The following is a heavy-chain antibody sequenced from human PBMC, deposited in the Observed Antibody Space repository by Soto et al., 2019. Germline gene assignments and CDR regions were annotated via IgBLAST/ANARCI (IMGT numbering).Heavy chain of an antibody. J-gene: IGHJ3*01. D-gene: IGHD6-25*01. CDR2: INPNSDGT. Sequence: WAQQAPGLGLEWMGWINPNSDGTNYAQKFRDRVTMTRDTSISTVYMELSRLRSDDTAVYYCVSLNGIAAFAVWG. CDR3: VSLNGIAAFAV. V-gene: IGHV1-2*02.